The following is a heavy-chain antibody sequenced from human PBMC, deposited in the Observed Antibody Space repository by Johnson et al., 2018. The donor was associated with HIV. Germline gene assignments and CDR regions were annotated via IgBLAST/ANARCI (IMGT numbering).Heavy chain of an antibody. Sequence: VQLVESGGCLVQPGRSLRLSCTASGFTFGDYAMSWVRQAPGKGLEWVAVISYDGSNKYHADSVKGRFTISRDNAKNSLYLQMNSLRAEDTAVYYCARDRGGIAEQSGAFDI. J-gene: IGHJ3*02. D-gene: IGHD6-13*01. CDR1: GFTFGDYA. CDR3: ARDRGGIAEQSGAFDI. CDR2: ISYDGSNK. V-gene: IGHV3-30-3*01.